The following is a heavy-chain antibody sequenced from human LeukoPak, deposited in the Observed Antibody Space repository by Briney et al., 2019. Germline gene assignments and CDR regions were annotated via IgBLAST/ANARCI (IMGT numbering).Heavy chain of an antibody. D-gene: IGHD3-22*01. CDR1: GFTFSSYG. J-gene: IGHJ5*02. V-gene: IGHV3-23*01. CDR2: ISGSGGST. Sequence: SGGSLRLSCAASGFTFSSYGMSWVRQAPGKGLEWVSAISGSGGSTYYADSVKGRFTISGDNSKNTLYLQMNSLRAEDTAIYYCAKDPTYYYDSSGYINWFDPWGQGTLVTVSS. CDR3: AKDPTYYYDSSGYINWFDP.